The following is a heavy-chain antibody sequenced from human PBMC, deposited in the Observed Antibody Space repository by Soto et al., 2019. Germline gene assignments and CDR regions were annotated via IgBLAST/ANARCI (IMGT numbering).Heavy chain of an antibody. CDR2: IYYSGST. D-gene: IGHD1-1*01. CDR1: GGSISSYY. Sequence: SETLSLTCTVSGGSISSYYWSWIRQPPGKGLEWIGYIYYSGSTYYNPSLKSRVTISVDTSKNQFSLKLSSVTAADTAVYYCARGGPDWNDVPSPWGQGTLVTVSS. J-gene: IGHJ5*02. CDR3: ARGGPDWNDVPSP. V-gene: IGHV4-59*12.